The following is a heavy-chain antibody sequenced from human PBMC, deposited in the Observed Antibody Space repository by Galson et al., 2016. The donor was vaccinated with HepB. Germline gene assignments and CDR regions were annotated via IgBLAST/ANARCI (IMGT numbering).Heavy chain of an antibody. D-gene: IGHD3-9*01. CDR2: ISYDGGDK. J-gene: IGHJ4*02. Sequence: SLRLSCAASGSTFSRYGMHWVRQAPGKGLEWVAVISYDGGDKQYADSVKGRFTVSRDNAKNSLYLQMNSLRAEDTAVYYCAREPVRLDDLLTGPPKNPDYWGQGTLVTVSS. V-gene: IGHV3-30*12. CDR3: AREPVRLDDLLTGPPKNPDY. CDR1: GSTFSRYG.